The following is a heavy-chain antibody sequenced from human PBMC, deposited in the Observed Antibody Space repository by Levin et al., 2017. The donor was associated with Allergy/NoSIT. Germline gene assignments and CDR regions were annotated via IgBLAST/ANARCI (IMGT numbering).Heavy chain of an antibody. J-gene: IGHJ6*02. CDR2: IWFDGKKK. V-gene: IGHV3-33*01. CDR1: GFTFRSYG. Sequence: LSLTCAASGFTFRSYGMHWVRQTPGKGLEWVAIIWFDGKKKYYADSVRGRFTISRDNSKNTLSLDMNNLRAEDTAVYHCARDIEWGVDSWGQGTTVIVSS. CDR3: ARDIEWGVDS. D-gene: IGHD3-3*01.